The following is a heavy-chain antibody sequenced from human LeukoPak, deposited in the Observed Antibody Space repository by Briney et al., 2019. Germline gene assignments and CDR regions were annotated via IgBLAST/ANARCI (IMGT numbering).Heavy chain of an antibody. V-gene: IGHV3-23*01. J-gene: IGHJ4*02. CDR1: GFTFSNYD. Sequence: GGSLRLSCAASGFTFSNYDMSWLRQAPGKGLEWVSVISGSGGSTYHADSVKGRFTISRDNSNNTLYLQMNSLRAEDTAIYYCAKVRSAVVAAATNYWGQGTLVTVSS. CDR2: ISGSGGST. CDR3: AKVRSAVVAAATNY. D-gene: IGHD2-15*01.